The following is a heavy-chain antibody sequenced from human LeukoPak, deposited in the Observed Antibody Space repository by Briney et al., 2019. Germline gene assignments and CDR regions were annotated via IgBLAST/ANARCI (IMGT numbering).Heavy chain of an antibody. CDR3: ARSKYSYGYRFDY. CDR1: GGSISSYY. D-gene: IGHD5-18*01. CDR2: IYYSGST. Sequence: SETLSLTCTVSGGSISSYYWSWIRQPPGKGLEWIGYIYYSGSTNYNPSLKSRVTISVDTSKNQFSLNLSSVTAADTAVYYCARSKYSYGYRFDYWGQGTLVTVSS. J-gene: IGHJ4*02. V-gene: IGHV4-59*08.